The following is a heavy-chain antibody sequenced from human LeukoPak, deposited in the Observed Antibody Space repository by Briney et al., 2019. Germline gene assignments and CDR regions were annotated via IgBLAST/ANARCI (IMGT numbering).Heavy chain of an antibody. CDR1: GFAFSSYS. J-gene: IGHJ6*02. CDR3: ARKDIVVVPSPQTTYYYYGMDV. V-gene: IGHV3-21*01. D-gene: IGHD2-2*01. CDR2: ISSSSSYI. Sequence: GGSLRLSCAASGFAFSSYSMNWVRQAPGKGLEWVSSISSSSSYIYYADSVKGRFTIPRDNAKNSLYLQMNSLRAEDTAVYYCARKDIVVVPSPQTTYYYYGMDVWGQGTTVTVSS.